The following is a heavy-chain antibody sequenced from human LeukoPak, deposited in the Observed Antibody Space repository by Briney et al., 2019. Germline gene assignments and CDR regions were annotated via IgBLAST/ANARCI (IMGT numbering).Heavy chain of an antibody. J-gene: IGHJ4*02. CDR3: AKGSSGTAMVAYYFDY. D-gene: IGHD5-18*01. CDR1: GFTFSSYA. Sequence: PGGSLRLSCAASGFTFSSYAMSWVRQAPGKGLEWVSAISGCGGSTYYADSVKGRFTISRDNSKNTLYLQMNSLRAEDTAVYYCAKGSSGTAMVAYYFDYWGQGTLVPSPQ. CDR2: ISGCGGST. V-gene: IGHV3-23*01.